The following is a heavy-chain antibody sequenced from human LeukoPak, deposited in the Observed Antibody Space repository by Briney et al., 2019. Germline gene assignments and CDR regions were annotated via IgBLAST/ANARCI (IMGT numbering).Heavy chain of an antibody. Sequence: GASVKVSCKASGYTFTSYAMHWVRQAPGQRLEWMGWINAGNGNTKYSQKFQGRVTITRDTSASTAYMELSSLRSEDTAVYYCVRGPKIVVVPAVNWFDPWGQGTLVTVSS. CDR3: VRGPKIVVVPAVNWFDP. J-gene: IGHJ5*02. D-gene: IGHD2-2*01. V-gene: IGHV1-3*01. CDR1: GYTFTSYA. CDR2: INAGNGNT.